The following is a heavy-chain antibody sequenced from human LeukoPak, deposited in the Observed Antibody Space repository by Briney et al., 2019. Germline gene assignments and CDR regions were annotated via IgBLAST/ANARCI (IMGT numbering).Heavy chain of an antibody. CDR3: ARAGLCSSTSCYYTNWYFDL. J-gene: IGHJ2*01. V-gene: IGHV4-61*02. Sequence: PSQTLSLTCIVSGGSISSGSYYWSWVRQPAGKGLEWIGRIYTSGSTNYNPSLKSRVTMSVDTSKNQFSLKLSSVAAADTAVYYCARAGLCSSTSCYYTNWYFDLWGRGTLVTVSS. D-gene: IGHD2-2*01. CDR2: IYTSGST. CDR1: GGSISSGSYY.